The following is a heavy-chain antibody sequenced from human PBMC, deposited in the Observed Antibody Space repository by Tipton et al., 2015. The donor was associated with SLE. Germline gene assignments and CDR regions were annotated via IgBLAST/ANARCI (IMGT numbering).Heavy chain of an antibody. CDR3: ARLRYGSSRHGIDY. J-gene: IGHJ4*02. V-gene: IGHV4-39*06. D-gene: IGHD6-13*01. Sequence: TLSLTCTVSGGSISGSSYYWGWIRQPPGKGLEWIGSIYYSGSTYYNPSLKSRVTISVDTSKNQFPLKLNSVTAADTAVYYCARLRYGSSRHGIDYWGQGTLVTVSS. CDR2: IYYSGST. CDR1: GGSISGSSYY.